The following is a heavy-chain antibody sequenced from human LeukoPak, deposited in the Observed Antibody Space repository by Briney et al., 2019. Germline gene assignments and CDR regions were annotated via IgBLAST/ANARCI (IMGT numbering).Heavy chain of an antibody. Sequence: SETLSLTCTVSGGSISSYYWSWTRQPAGKGLEWIGRIYTSGSTNYNPSLKSRVTMSVDTSKNQFSLKLSSVTAADTAVYYCARALRDIVVVPAAIRNYYYYYYMDVWGKGTTVTVSS. V-gene: IGHV4-4*07. D-gene: IGHD2-2*02. CDR2: IYTSGST. J-gene: IGHJ6*03. CDR1: GGSISSYY. CDR3: ARALRDIVVVPAAIRNYYYYYYMDV.